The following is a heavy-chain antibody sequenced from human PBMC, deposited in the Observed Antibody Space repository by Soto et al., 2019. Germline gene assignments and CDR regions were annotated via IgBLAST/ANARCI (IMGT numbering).Heavy chain of an antibody. V-gene: IGHV4-59*01. CDR2: VYYSGST. CDR1: GASISSYY. D-gene: IGHD1-1*01. CDR3: ARDTTPSL. Sequence: QVQLQESGPGLVKPSETLSLTCTVSGASISSYYWSWIRQPPGKGLEWIGYVYYSGSTNYNPSLKSRVTISVDTSKTQFSLKLSSVTAAATAMYSCARDTTPSLWGQGTLVTVSS. J-gene: IGHJ4*02.